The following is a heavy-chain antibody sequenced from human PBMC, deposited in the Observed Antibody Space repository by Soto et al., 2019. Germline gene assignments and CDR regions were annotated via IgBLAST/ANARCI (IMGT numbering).Heavy chain of an antibody. CDR2: IYYSGST. CDR1: SGSISSYY. CDR3: ARHCSGGTCYSGAEYFHH. Sequence: QVQLQESGPGLVKPSETLSLTCTVSSGSISSYYWSWIRQPPGKGLEWIGYIYYSGSTKYNPSLKTRVTISIDTSKNQFSLRLSSVTAADTAVYFCARHCSGGTCYSGAEYFHHWGQGTLVTVSS. D-gene: IGHD2-15*01. J-gene: IGHJ1*01. V-gene: IGHV4-59*08.